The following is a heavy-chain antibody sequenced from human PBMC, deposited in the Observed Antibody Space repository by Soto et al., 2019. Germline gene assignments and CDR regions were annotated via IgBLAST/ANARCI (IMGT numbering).Heavy chain of an antibody. CDR1: GFAFSSYG. V-gene: IGHV3-30*18. CDR2: ISSDGSNI. J-gene: IGHJ4*02. Sequence: QVQLVESGGGVVQPGTSLRLSCAASGFAFSSYGMHWVRQAPGKGLEWVALISSDGSNIYYGDSVKGRFTISRDNSKNTLYLQMNSLRAEDTAVYYCAKRGYCGGGRCYSYHFAYWGQGTLVTVSS. CDR3: AKRGYCGGGRCYSYHFAY. D-gene: IGHD2-15*01.